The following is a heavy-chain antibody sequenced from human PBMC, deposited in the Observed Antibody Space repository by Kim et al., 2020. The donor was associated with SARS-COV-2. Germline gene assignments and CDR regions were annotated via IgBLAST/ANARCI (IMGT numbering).Heavy chain of an antibody. V-gene: IGHV1-69*13. D-gene: IGHD2-2*02. CDR3: ARPYQLLYGGYYGMDV. J-gene: IGHJ6*02. CDR1: GGTFSSYA. Sequence: SVKVSCKASGGTFSSYAISWVRQAPGQGLEWMGGIIPIFGTANYAQKFQGRVTITADESTSTAYMELSSLRSEDTAVYYCARPYQLLYGGYYGMDVWGQGTTVTVSS. CDR2: IIPIFGTA.